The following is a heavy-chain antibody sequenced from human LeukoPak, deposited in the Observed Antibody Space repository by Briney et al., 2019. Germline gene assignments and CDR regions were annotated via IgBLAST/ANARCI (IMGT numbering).Heavy chain of an antibody. CDR2: ITGSGGST. D-gene: IGHD1-26*01. V-gene: IGHV3-23*01. CDR3: ASRPASETYFAVFDY. CDR1: GLTFSSHA. J-gene: IGHJ4*02. Sequence: GGSLRLSCVASGLTFSSHAMAWVRQTPGKGLEWVSGITGSGGSTYHAESVKGRFTISRDNSKSTLYLQMNNLRAEDTAVYYCASRPASETYFAVFDYWGQGTLVTVSS.